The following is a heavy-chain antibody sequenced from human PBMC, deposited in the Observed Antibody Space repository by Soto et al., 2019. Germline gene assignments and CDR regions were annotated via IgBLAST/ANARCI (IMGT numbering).Heavy chain of an antibody. J-gene: IGHJ3*01. CDR2: LYDVDGS. D-gene: IGHD1-1*01. CDR3: ATWHEREHAYDV. CDR1: GFTISGKKY. Sequence: DVQLVESGGGLIQPGESLRLSCVAFGFTISGKKYVAWVRQAPGKGLEWVSALYDVDGSFYADSAKGRFTTSSDSSKTTVYLQMNDLRPDDTAVYYCATWHEREHAYDVWGQGTTVTVSS. V-gene: IGHV3-53*01.